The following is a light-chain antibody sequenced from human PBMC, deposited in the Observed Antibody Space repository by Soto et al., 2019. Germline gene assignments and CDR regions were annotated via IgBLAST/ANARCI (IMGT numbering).Light chain of an antibody. J-gene: IGLJ1*01. V-gene: IGLV2-23*01. CDR1: SSDVGSYNL. Sequence: SVLTQPASVSGSAGQSITISCTGTSSDVGSYNLVSWYQQHPGKAPKLMIYEGSKRPSGVSNRFSGSKSGNTASLTISVLQAEDEADYYCCSYAGSSTYVFGTGTKVTVL. CDR2: EGS. CDR3: CSYAGSSTYV.